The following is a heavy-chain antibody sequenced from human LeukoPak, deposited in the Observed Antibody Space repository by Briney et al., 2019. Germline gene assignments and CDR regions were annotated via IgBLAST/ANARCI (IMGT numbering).Heavy chain of an antibody. J-gene: IGHJ4*02. CDR2: IYYSGST. D-gene: IGHD4-17*01. CDR1: GGSFSSYY. V-gene: IGHV4-39*01. CDR3: ARLNYGPLPYFDY. Sequence: SETLSLTCAVYGGSFSSYYWGWIRQPPGKGLEWIGSIYYSGSTYYNPSLKSRVTISVDTSKNQFSLKLSSVTAADTAVYYCARLNYGPLPYFDYWGQGTLVTVSS.